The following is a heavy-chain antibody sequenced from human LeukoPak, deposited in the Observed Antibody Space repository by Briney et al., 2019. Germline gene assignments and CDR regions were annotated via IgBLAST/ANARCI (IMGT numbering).Heavy chain of an antibody. CDR2: ITDRGDIT. J-gene: IGHJ4*02. CDR1: GFTFDKYA. D-gene: IGHD2-21*01. Sequence: AGGSLRLSCAVSGFTFDKYAMRWVRQAAGKGLEWVSAITDRGDITYYADAVKGRFTISRDNSRNMLYLQMNSLRVEDTAIYFCAKRVSGVVGPVVDYWGQGTLVTVSS. V-gene: IGHV3-23*01. CDR3: AKRVSGVVGPVVDY.